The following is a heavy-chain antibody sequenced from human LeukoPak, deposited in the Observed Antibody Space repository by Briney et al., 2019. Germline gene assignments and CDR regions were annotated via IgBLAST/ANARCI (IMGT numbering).Heavy chain of an antibody. Sequence: PGGSLRLSCAASGFTFSDYYMSWIRQPPGKGLEWVSYISSSGSTIYYADSVKGRFTTPRDNAKNSLYLQMNSLRAEDTAVYYCARAAAAGRFLDYWGQGTLVTVSS. V-gene: IGHV3-11*04. D-gene: IGHD6-13*01. CDR2: ISSSGSTI. CDR1: GFTFSDYY. J-gene: IGHJ4*02. CDR3: ARAAAAGRFLDY.